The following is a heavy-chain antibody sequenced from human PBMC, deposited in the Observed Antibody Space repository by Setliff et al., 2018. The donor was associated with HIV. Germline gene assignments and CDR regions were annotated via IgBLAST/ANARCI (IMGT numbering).Heavy chain of an antibody. CDR2: IYSSGST. CDR1: GGSISGHY. CDR3: ARHSGVASPNWFDP. Sequence: SETLSLTCTVSGGSISGHYWSWIRQPPGRGLEWIGYIYSSGSTNFTPPLQSRVTISVDTSKNQFSLKLSFVTAADTAVYYCARHSGVASPNWFDPWGQGTLVTVSS. J-gene: IGHJ5*02. D-gene: IGHD3-10*01. V-gene: IGHV4-4*09.